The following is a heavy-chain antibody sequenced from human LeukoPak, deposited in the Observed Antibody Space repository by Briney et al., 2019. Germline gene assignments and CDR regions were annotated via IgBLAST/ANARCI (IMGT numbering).Heavy chain of an antibody. J-gene: IGHJ4*02. Sequence: SVKVSCKASGGTFSSYAISWVRQAPGQGLEWMGGIISIFGTANYAQKFQGRVTITTDESTSTAYMELSSLRSEDTAVYYCARVRIEARNYFDYWGQGTLVTVSS. CDR2: IISIFGTA. CDR1: GGTFSSYA. V-gene: IGHV1-69*05. D-gene: IGHD6-6*01. CDR3: ARVRIEARNYFDY.